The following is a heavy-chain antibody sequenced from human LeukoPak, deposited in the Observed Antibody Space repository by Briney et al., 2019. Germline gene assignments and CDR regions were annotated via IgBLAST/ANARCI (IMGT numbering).Heavy chain of an antibody. CDR2: ISGSGGST. V-gene: IGHV3-23*01. J-gene: IGHJ4*02. CDR3: AKFLPTHIVVANYYFDY. CDR1: GFTFSSYS. Sequence: GGSPRLSCAASGFTFSSYSMNWVRQAPGKGLECVSAISGSGGSTYYADSVKGRFTISRDNSKNTLYLQMNSLRAEDTAVYYCAKFLPTHIVVANYYFDYWGQGTLVTVSS. D-gene: IGHD2-21*01.